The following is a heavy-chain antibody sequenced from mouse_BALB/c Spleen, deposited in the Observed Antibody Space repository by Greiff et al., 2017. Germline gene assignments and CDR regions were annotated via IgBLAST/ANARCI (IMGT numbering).Heavy chain of an antibody. D-gene: IGHD2-4*01. CDR1: GYTFTDYE. Sequence: VKLQESGAELVRPGASVTLSCKASGYTFTDYEMHWVKQTPVHGLEWIGAIDPETGGTAYNQKFKGKATLTADKSSSTAYMELRSLTSEDSAVYYCTGYDYDWFAYWGQGTLVTVSA. CDR3: TGYDYDWFAY. J-gene: IGHJ3*01. V-gene: IGHV1-15*01. CDR2: IDPETGGT.